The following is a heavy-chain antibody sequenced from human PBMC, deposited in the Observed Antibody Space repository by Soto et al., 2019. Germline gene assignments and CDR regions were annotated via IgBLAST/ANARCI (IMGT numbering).Heavy chain of an antibody. J-gene: IGHJ4*02. D-gene: IGHD5-12*01. CDR3: VSPSGYSGYELFGY. CDR2: IYPGDSDT. CDR1: GYSFTSYW. Sequence: GESLKISCKGSGYSFTSYWIGWVRQMPGKGLEWMGIIYPGDSDTRYSPSLQGQVTISADTSISTAYLQWRSLKGSDTAMYYCVSPSGYSGYELFGYWGQGTLVTVSS. V-gene: IGHV5-51*03.